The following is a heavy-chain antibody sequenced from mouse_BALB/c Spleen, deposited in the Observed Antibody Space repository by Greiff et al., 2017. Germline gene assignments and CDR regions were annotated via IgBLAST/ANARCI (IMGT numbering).Heavy chain of an antibody. CDR2: ISSGSSTI. CDR1: GFTFSSFG. V-gene: IGHV5-17*02. J-gene: IGHJ4*01. D-gene: IGHD1-2*01. CDR3: ARLLRPGNAMDY. Sequence: EVKVVESGGGLVQPGGSRKLSCAASGFTFSSFGMHWVRQAPEKGLEWVAYISSGSSTIYYADTVKGRFTISRDNPKNTLFLQMTSLRSEDTAMYYCARLLRPGNAMDYWGQGTSVTVSS.